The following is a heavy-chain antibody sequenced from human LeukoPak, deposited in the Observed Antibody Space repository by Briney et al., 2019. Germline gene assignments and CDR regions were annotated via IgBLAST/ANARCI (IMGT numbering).Heavy chain of an antibody. D-gene: IGHD2-15*01. CDR1: GFTLSSYA. V-gene: IGHV3-23*01. CDR2: ISDTGNT. CDR3: AKAPVTTCRGAFCYPFDY. Sequence: AGGSLRLSCAASGFTLSSYAMSWVRQAPGKGLERVSAISDTGNTYHADSVKGRFTISRDSSKNTLFLQMNRLRPEDAAVYYCAKAPVTTCRGAFCYPFDYWGLGTLVTVSS. J-gene: IGHJ4*02.